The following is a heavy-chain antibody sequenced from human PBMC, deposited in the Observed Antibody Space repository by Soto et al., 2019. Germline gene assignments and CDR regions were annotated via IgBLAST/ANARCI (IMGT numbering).Heavy chain of an antibody. V-gene: IGHV3-30-3*01. Sequence: QVQLVESGGGVVQPGRSLRLSCAASGFTFSSYAMHWVRQAPGKGLEWVAVISYDGSNKYYADSVKGRFTISRDNSKNTLYLQKNSLRAEDTAVYYCAGTYGDNESMDVWGQGTTVTVSS. CDR2: ISYDGSNK. J-gene: IGHJ6*02. CDR3: AGTYGDNESMDV. CDR1: GFTFSSYA. D-gene: IGHD4-17*01.